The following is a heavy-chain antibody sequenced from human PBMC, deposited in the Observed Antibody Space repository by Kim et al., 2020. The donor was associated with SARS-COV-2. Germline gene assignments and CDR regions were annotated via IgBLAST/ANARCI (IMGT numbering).Heavy chain of an antibody. CDR2: IYPGDSDT. CDR3: ARHVEDSYGDYYGMDV. CDR1: GYSFTSYW. V-gene: IGHV5-51*01. Sequence: GESLKISCKGSGYSFTSYWIGWVRQMPGKGLEWMGIIYPGDSDTRYSPSFQGQVTISADKSISTAYLQWSSLKASDTAMYYCARHVEDSYGDYYGMDVWGQGTTVTVSS. J-gene: IGHJ6*02. D-gene: IGHD5-18*01.